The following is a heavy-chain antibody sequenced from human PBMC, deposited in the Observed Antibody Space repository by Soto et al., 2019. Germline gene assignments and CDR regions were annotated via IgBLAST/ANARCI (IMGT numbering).Heavy chain of an antibody. CDR2: INPATGAA. D-gene: IGHD3-3*01. CDR3: ARGGGVGVAGSSAFDM. CDR1: GYPVTAYY. V-gene: IGHV1-2*02. Sequence: QLHLVQSGAVVKKPGASVTVSCSASGYPVTAYYMHWVRQAPGRGLEWMGGINPATGAAKYTQTFPGRATKTRDTSTRTLFMELSGLTSEDTAVFYCARGGGVGVAGSSAFDMWGQGTVVTVSS. J-gene: IGHJ3*02.